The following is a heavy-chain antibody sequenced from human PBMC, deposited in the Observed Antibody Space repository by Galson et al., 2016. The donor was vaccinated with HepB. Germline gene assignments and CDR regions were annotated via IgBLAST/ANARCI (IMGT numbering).Heavy chain of an antibody. D-gene: IGHD3-22*01. V-gene: IGHV3-33*01. CDR2: IWYDGSNE. CDR1: GFTFSSYG. J-gene: IGHJ3*02. CDR3: ARDIGGPSMIVVQEDSFDI. Sequence: SLRLSCAASGFTFSSYGMHWVRQAPGKGLEWVAVIWYDGSNEDYADSVKGRFTISRDNSKNTLNLQMNSLRPEDTAIYYCARDIGGPSMIVVQEDSFDIWGRGTMVTVSS.